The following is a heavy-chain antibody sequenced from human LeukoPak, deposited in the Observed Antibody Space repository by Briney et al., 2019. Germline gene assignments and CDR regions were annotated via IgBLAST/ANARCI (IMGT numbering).Heavy chain of an antibody. J-gene: IGHJ3*02. V-gene: IGHV4-59*01. CDR3: ARCYCSSTSCYPRGDDAFDI. CDR1: GGSISSYY. Sequence: SETLSLTCTVSGGSISSYYWSWIRQPPGKGLEWIGYIYYSGSTNYNPSLKSRVTISVDTSKNQFSLKLSSVTAADTAVYYCARCYCSSTSCYPRGDDAFDIWGQGTMVTVSS. CDR2: IYYSGST. D-gene: IGHD2-2*01.